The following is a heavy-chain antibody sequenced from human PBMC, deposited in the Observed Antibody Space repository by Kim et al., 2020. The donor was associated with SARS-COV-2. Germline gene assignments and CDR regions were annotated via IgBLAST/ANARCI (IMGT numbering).Heavy chain of an antibody. J-gene: IGHJ5*02. CDR2: ST. CDR3: AIVQQYNWFDP. Sequence: STYYADFMNGRITICRHNFKSRLNLQMNSLRVEDTAVYYCAIVQQYNWFDPWGQGTLVTVSS. V-gene: IGHV3-53*04.